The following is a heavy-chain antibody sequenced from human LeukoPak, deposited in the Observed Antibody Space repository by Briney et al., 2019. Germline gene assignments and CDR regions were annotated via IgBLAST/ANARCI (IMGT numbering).Heavy chain of an antibody. J-gene: IGHJ5*02. CDR1: GGSISSYY. Sequence: SETLSLTCTVSGGSISSYYWSWIRQPPAKGLEWIGYTYYSGSTNYNPSLKSRVTISVDTSKNQFSLKLSSVTAADTAVYHCARRQGHRVGPLLNWFDPWGQGTLVTVSS. D-gene: IGHD1-14*01. CDR3: ARRQGHRVGPLLNWFDP. V-gene: IGHV4-59*01. CDR2: TYYSGST.